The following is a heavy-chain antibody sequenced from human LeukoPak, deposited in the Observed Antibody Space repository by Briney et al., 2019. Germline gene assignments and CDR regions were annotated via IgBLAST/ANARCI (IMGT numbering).Heavy chain of an antibody. CDR2: IWYDGSNK. V-gene: IGHV3-33*01. Sequence: PGGSLRLSCAASGFTFSSYGMHWVRQAPGKGLEWEAVIWYDGSNKYYADSVKGRFTISRDNSKNTLYLQMNSLRAEDTAVYYCARDLKLRWLQGEYYFDYWGQGTLVTVSS. CDR3: ARDLKLRWLQGEYYFDY. CDR1: GFTFSSYG. D-gene: IGHD5-24*01. J-gene: IGHJ4*02.